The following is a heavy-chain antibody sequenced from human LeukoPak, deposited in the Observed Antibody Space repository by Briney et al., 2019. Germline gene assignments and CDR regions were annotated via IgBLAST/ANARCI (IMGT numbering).Heavy chain of an antibody. CDR3: AREYSSSSGRAAFDI. D-gene: IGHD6-6*01. J-gene: IGHJ3*02. Sequence: GGSLRLSCAASGFTFSSYSMNWVRQAPGKGLEWVSYISSSSSSINYADSVKGRFTISRDNAKNSLYLQMNSPRAKDTAVYYCAREYSSSSGRAAFDIWGQGTMVTVSS. V-gene: IGHV3-48*01. CDR2: ISSSSSSI. CDR1: GFTFSSYS.